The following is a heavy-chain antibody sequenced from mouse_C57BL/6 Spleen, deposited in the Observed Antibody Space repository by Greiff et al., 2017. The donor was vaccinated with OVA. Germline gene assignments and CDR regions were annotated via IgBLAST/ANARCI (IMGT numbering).Heavy chain of an antibody. V-gene: IGHV1-61*01. J-gene: IGHJ2*01. CDR3: ARSTGTDYFDY. CDR2: IYPSDSET. Sequence: QVQLQQPGAELVRPGSSVKLSCKASGYTFTSYWMDWVKQRPGQGLEWIGNIYPSDSETHYNQKFKDKATLTVDKSSSTAYMQLSSLTSEDSAVYYCARSTGTDYFDYWGQGTTLTVSS. CDR1: GYTFTSYW. D-gene: IGHD4-1*01.